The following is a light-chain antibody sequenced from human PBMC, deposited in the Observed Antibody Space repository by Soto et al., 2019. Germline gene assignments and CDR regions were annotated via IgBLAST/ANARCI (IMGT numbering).Light chain of an antibody. CDR1: QSVSSSY. CDR3: QQYGSSPGFT. J-gene: IGKJ3*01. CDR2: GAS. Sequence: VFTDPVCSLALSPGEGDTLSCRASQSVSSSYLAWYQQKPGQAPRLLIYGASSRATGIPDRFSGSGSGTDFTLTISRLEPADFAVYYCQQYGSSPGFTFGPGTKVDI. V-gene: IGKV3-20*01.